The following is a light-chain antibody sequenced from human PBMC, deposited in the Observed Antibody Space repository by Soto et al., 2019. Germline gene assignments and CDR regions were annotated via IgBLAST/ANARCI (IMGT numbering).Light chain of an antibody. J-gene: IGKJ2*01. Sequence: EIVLTQSPATLSLSPWERATLSCRASQGVSTFLAWYQQKPGQAPRLLIYDASNRATGIPARFSGSGSGTDFTLTISSLEPEDFAVYYCQERSKWYTFGQGTKLEIK. V-gene: IGKV3-11*01. CDR3: QERSKWYT. CDR2: DAS. CDR1: QGVSTF.